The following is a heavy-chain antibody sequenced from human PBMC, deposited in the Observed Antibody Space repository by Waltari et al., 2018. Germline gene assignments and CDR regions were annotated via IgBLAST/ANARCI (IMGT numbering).Heavy chain of an antibody. J-gene: IGHJ4*02. D-gene: IGHD1-26*01. V-gene: IGHV3-48*04. CDR2: ISSSSSTI. CDR1: GFTFSSYS. Sequence: EVQLVESGGGLVQPGGSLRLSCAASGFTFSSYSMNWVRQAPGKGLEGVSYISSSSSTIYYADSVKGRFTISRDNAKNSLYLQMNSLRAEDTAVYYCARDGSKWDSETYYFDYWGQGTLVTVSS. CDR3: ARDGSKWDSETYYFDY.